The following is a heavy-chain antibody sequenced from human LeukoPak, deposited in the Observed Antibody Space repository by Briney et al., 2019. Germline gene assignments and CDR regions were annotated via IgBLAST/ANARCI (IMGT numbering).Heavy chain of an antibody. D-gene: IGHD3-22*01. Sequence: GGSLRLSCTASGFTFSTYAMTWVRQAPGKGLECVSAISASGGNSYYADSVKGRFTMSRDNSKNTLYLQMNSLRAEDTAVYYCAKGDYDRSGTFDYWGQGTLVTVSS. CDR1: GFTFSTYA. V-gene: IGHV3-23*01. CDR3: AKGDYDRSGTFDY. CDR2: ISASGGNS. J-gene: IGHJ4*02.